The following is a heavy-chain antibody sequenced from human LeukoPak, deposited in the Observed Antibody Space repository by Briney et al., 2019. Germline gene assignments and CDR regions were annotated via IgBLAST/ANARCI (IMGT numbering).Heavy chain of an antibody. CDR3: ARDLRQLTAFDY. Sequence: PGGSLRLSCAASGFTFSSHSMNWVRQAPGKGLEWVSSISSSSSYIYYADSVKGRFTISRDNAKNSLYLQMNSLRAEDTAVYYCARDLRQLTAFDYWGQGTLVTVSS. J-gene: IGHJ4*02. CDR1: GFTFSSHS. D-gene: IGHD6-6*01. CDR2: ISSSSSYI. V-gene: IGHV3-21*01.